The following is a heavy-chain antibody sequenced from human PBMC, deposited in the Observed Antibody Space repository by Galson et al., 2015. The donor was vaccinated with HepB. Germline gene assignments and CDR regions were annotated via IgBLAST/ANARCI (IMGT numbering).Heavy chain of an antibody. CDR2: IYYTGTT. Sequence: ETLSLTCTVSGGSVNSYYWTWIRQPPGQGLEWLGSIYYTGTTTYNPSLKTRLTVLVDRSKNQFSLNVNSVTATDTAVYYCARHRYGGSPIFDFWGRGTLVTVSS. V-gene: IGHV4-59*08. CDR3: ARHRYGGSPIFDF. D-gene: IGHD4-23*01. J-gene: IGHJ4*02. CDR1: GGSVNSYY.